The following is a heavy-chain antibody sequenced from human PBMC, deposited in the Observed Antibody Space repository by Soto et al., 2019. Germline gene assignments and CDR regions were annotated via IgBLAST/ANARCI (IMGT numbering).Heavy chain of an antibody. Sequence: EASVKVSCKASGYTFTGYYMHWMRQAPGQGLEWMGWINPDSGDTKHAQKFQGRVTMTRDTSISTAYMELSSLRSDDTAVYYCARAGGPVDYSDYVGTHYFDYWGQGALVTVSS. J-gene: IGHJ4*02. CDR1: GYTFTGYY. D-gene: IGHD4-17*01. CDR2: INPDSGDT. V-gene: IGHV1-2*02. CDR3: ARAGGPVDYSDYVGTHYFDY.